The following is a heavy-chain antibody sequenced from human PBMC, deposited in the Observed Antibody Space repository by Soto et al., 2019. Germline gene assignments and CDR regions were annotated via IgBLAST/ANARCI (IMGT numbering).Heavy chain of an antibody. D-gene: IGHD5-18*01. CDR3: ARRGYSYVLNNHFDY. Sequence: SETLSLTCTVSGGSISSSSYYWGWIRQPPGKGREWIGSIYYSGSTYYNPSLKSRVTISVDTSKNQFSLKLSSVTAADTAVYYCARRGYSYVLNNHFDYWGQGTLVTVSS. CDR1: GGSISSSSYY. J-gene: IGHJ4*02. CDR2: IYYSGST. V-gene: IGHV4-39*01.